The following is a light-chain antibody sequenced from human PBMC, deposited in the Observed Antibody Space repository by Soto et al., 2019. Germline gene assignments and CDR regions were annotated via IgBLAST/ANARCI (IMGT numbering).Light chain of an antibody. CDR3: QQYNGAT. CDR2: DAS. J-gene: IGKJ3*01. V-gene: IGKV1-5*01. CDR1: QSISSW. Sequence: DIQMTQSTSTLSASVGDRVTITCRASQSISSWLAWYQQKPGKAPKLLIYDASSLESGVPSRFSGSGSGTEFTLTISSLQPDDFATYYCQQYNGATFGPGTKVDIK.